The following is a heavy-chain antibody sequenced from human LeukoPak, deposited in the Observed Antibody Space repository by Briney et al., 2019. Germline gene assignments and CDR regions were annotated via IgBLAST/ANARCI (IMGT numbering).Heavy chain of an antibody. CDR3: ARRNYYDSSGYYYYYYMDV. CDR1: GYTFTSYD. Sequence: ASVKVSCKASGYTFTSYDINWVRQATGQGLEWMGWMNPNSGNTGYAQKFQGRVTITRNTSISTAYMELSSLRSEDTAVYYCARRNYYDSSGYYYYYYMDVWGKGTTVTVSS. D-gene: IGHD3-22*01. J-gene: IGHJ6*03. V-gene: IGHV1-8*03. CDR2: MNPNSGNT.